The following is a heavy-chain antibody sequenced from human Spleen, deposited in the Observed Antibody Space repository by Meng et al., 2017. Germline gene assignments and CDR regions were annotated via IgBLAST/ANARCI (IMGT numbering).Heavy chain of an antibody. CDR1: GYSISSGYY. CDR3: ARDEGPGVAGTVLG. J-gene: IGHJ4*02. CDR2: IYHSGST. Sequence: GSLRLSCAVSGYSISSGYYWGWVRQPPGKGLEWIGSIYHSGSTYYNPSLKSRVTISVDTSKNQFSLKLSSVTAADTAVYYCARDEGPGVAGTVLGWGQGTLVTVSS. D-gene: IGHD6-19*01. V-gene: IGHV4-38-2*02.